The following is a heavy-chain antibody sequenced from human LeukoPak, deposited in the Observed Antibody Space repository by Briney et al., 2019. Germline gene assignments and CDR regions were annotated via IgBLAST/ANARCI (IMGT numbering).Heavy chain of an antibody. J-gene: IGHJ4*02. CDR1: GFTFSSYS. V-gene: IGHV3-21*01. D-gene: IGHD3-10*01. Sequence: GGSLRLSCAASGFTFSSYSMNWVRQAPGKGLEWVSSISSSSSYMYYADSVKGRFTISRDNAKNSLYLQMNSLRAEDTAVYYCARAGGFGELFEFDYWGQGTLVTVSS. CDR2: ISSSSSYM. CDR3: ARAGGFGELFEFDY.